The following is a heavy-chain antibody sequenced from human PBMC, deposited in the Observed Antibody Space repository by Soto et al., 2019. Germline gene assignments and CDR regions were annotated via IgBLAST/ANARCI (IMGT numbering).Heavy chain of an antibody. CDR3: VKGVVPAASPYYYYYGMDV. CDR1: GFTFISYA. V-gene: IGHV3-64D*08. Sequence: GGSLRLSCSASGFTFISYAMHWVLQAPWKGLEYVSAISSNGGSTYYADSVKGRFTISRDNSKNTLYLQMSSLRAEDTAVYYCVKGVVPAASPYYYYYGMDVWGQGTTVTVSS. CDR2: ISSNGGST. J-gene: IGHJ6*02. D-gene: IGHD2-2*01.